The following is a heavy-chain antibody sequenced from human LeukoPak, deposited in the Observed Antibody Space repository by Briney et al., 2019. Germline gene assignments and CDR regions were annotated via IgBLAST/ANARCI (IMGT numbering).Heavy chain of an antibody. CDR1: GGTFSSYA. CDR3: AKSAVSSRNYMDV. Sequence: SVKVSCKASGGTFSSYAISWVRQAPGQGLEWMGGIIPIFGTANYAQKFQGRVTITADESTSTAYMELSSLRAEDTALYYCAKSAVSSRNYMDVWGKGTTVTVSS. CDR2: IIPIFGTA. J-gene: IGHJ6*03. D-gene: IGHD3-10*01. V-gene: IGHV1-69*13.